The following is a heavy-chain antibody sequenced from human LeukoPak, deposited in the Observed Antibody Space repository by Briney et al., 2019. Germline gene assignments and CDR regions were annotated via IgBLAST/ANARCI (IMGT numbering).Heavy chain of an antibody. D-gene: IGHD1-26*01. CDR2: IRSKANSYAT. CDR1: GFTFSGSA. J-gene: IGHJ4*02. V-gene: IGHV3-73*01. Sequence: GGSLRLSCAASGFTFSGSAMHWVRQASGKGLEWVGRIRSKANSYATAYAASVKGRFTISRDDSKNTAYLQMNSLKTEDTAVYYCTRWGTSGNYLFDYWGQGTLVTVSS. CDR3: TRWGTSGNYLFDY.